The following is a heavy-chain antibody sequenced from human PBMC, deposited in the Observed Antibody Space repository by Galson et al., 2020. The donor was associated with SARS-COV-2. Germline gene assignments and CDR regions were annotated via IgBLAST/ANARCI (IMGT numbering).Heavy chain of an antibody. D-gene: IGHD2-2*01. CDR1: GFTFSSNA. CDR3: ARVALGCRSVSCPADY. CDR2: ISSDGRTI. Sequence: GGSLRLSCAASGFTFSSNAIHWVRQAPGKGLEWVALISSDGRTIYYADSVKGRFTISRDNSKDTLFLHMNSLRREDTAVYYCARVALGCRSVSCPADYWGQGTLVTVAS. V-gene: IGHV3-30*01. J-gene: IGHJ4*02.